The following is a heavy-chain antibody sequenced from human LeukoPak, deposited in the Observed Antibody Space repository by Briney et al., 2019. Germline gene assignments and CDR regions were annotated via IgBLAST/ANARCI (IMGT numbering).Heavy chain of an antibody. V-gene: IGHV3-66*01. J-gene: IGHJ4*02. D-gene: IGHD1-26*01. CDR2: IYSAGST. CDR3: AKDRWVGANSYFDY. CDR1: GFTVSNNY. Sequence: GGSLRLSCAASGFTVSNNYMTWVRQAPGKGLEWVSLIYSAGSTYYADSVKGRFTISRDNSKNTVYLQMNSLRAEDTAVYYCAKDRWVGANSYFDYWGQGTLVTVSS.